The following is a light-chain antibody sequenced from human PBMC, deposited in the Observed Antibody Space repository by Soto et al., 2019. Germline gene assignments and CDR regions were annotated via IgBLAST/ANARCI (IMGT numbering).Light chain of an antibody. J-gene: IGLJ1*01. CDR1: SSNIGGTNY. CDR3: AAGGTAGDDGLSSPFYV. CDR2: SNN. Sequence: QSVLTQPPSASGTPGQEVFISCSGSSSNIGGTNYAYWYQQLPGAAPKLLMHSNNLRPSGVSDRFSGSRSGTSASLAISGLRSEDEADYYCAAGGTAGDDGLSSPFYVFGTGTKVTVL. V-gene: IGLV1-47*02.